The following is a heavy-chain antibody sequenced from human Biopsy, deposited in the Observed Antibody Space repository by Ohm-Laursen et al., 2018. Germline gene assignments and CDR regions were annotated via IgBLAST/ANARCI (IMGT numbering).Heavy chain of an antibody. CDR2: IYTIGDT. Sequence: PSETLSLTCTVSGASMTGYFWTWVRQPAGKGLEWIGHIYTIGDTTYNPSLESRVTMSLETSKNQFSLKMTSLTAADTAVYFCAREDEGLLRALDLWGQGTMVTVSS. V-gene: IGHV4-4*07. D-gene: IGHD3-3*01. CDR1: GASMTGYF. CDR3: AREDEGLLRALDL. J-gene: IGHJ3*01.